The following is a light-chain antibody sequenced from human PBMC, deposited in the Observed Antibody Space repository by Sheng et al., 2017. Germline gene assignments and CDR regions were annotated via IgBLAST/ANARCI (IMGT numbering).Light chain of an antibody. CDR3: QAWDINRGV. CDR2: QDS. J-gene: IGLJ3*02. CDR1: TLGDKY. Sequence: SYEVTRPPSVSVSPGQTASITCSGETLGDKYVCWFQQKPGRSPVLVIYQDSKRPSGIPERFSGSNSGNTATLTISGTQTLDEADYYCQAWDINRGVFGGGTKLTVL. V-gene: IGLV3-1*01.